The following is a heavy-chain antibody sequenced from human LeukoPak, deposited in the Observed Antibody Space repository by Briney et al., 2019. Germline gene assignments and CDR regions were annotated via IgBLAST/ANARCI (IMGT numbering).Heavy chain of an antibody. CDR2: IKQDGSEK. CDR3: ARESFYGDELPDFDY. Sequence: PGGSLRLSCAASGFTFSNYAMSWVRQAPGKGLEWVANIKQDGSEKYYVDSVKGRFTISRDNAKNSLYLQMNSLRAEDTAVYYCARESFYGDELPDFDYWGQGTLVTVSS. V-gene: IGHV3-7*01. J-gene: IGHJ4*02. CDR1: GFTFSNYA. D-gene: IGHD4-17*01.